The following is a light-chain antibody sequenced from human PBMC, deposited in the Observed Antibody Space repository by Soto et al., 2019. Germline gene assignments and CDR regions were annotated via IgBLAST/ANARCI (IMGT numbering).Light chain of an antibody. CDR1: SSDVGGYNS. Sequence: QSALTQPPSASGSPGQSVTISCTGTSSDVGGYNSVSWYQQHPGKAPKLMIYEVTKRPSGVPDRFSGSKSGNTASLTVSGLQADDEGDYYCTSYAGSNNVAFGGGTKVTVL. J-gene: IGLJ2*01. CDR3: TSYAGSNNVA. V-gene: IGLV2-8*01. CDR2: EVT.